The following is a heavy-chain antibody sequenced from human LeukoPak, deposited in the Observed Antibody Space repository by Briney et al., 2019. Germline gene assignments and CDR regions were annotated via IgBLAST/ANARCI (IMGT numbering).Heavy chain of an antibody. CDR2: IKQDGSEK. J-gene: IGHJ4*02. CDR3: ARENYGSSGSFDS. D-gene: IGHD3-22*01. V-gene: IGHV3-7*01. Sequence: PGGSLRLSCAVAGFTVSSYWMSWVRQAPGKGLEWVANIKQDGSEKYYVDSVKGRFTISRDNAKNSLYLQMNSLRAEDTAVYYCARENYGSSGSFDSWGQGTLVTVSS. CDR1: GFTVSSYW.